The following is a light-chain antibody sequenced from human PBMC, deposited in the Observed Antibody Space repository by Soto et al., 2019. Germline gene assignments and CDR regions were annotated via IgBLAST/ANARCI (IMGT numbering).Light chain of an antibody. CDR3: CSYAGRSTLAI. CDR1: SSDGGGYNY. CDR2: DVS. V-gene: IGLV2-11*01. J-gene: IGLJ2*01. Sequence: QSVLTQPRSVSGSPGQSVTISCTATSSDGGGYNYFSWYQQHPRKAPKRMIYDVSKRPSGVPDRFSGSKSGNTASLTIYGFQAEDEADYYCCSYAGRSTLAIFGGGTKVTVL.